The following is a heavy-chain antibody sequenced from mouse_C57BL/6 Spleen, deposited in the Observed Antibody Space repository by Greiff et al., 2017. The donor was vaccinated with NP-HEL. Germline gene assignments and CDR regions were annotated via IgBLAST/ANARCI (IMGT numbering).Heavy chain of an antibody. CDR2: IHPNGGST. J-gene: IGHJ2*01. CDR1: GYTFTSYW. Sequence: QVQLQQPGAELVKPGASVKLSCKASGYTFTSYWMHWVKQRPGQGLEWIGRIHPNGGSTNYNEKFKSKATLTVDKSSSTAYMQLSSLTSEDSAVCYCAGPYYGSSDLDYWGQGTTLTVSS. D-gene: IGHD1-1*01. V-gene: IGHV1-64*01. CDR3: AGPYYGSSDLDY.